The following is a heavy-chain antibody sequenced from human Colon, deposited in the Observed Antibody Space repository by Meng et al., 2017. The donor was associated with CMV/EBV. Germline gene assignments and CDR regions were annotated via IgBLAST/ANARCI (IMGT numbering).Heavy chain of an antibody. CDR1: GGSISSSSYY. D-gene: IGHD3-22*01. Sequence: SETLSLTCTVSGGSISSSSYYWGWIRQPPGKGLEWIGSIYYSGSTYYNPSLKSRVTISVDTSKNQFSLKLSSVTAADTAVYYCAAPGPSMIVVAYWGQGTLVTVSS. CDR2: IYYSGST. J-gene: IGHJ4*02. CDR3: AAPGPSMIVVAY. V-gene: IGHV4-39*07.